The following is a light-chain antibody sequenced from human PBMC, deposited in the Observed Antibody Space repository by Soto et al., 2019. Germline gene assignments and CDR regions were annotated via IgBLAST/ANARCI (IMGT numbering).Light chain of an antibody. CDR3: QSYDSSLSGSV. CDR2: GNS. CDR1: RSNIGAGYD. J-gene: IGLJ7*01. Sequence: QSVLTQPPSVSGAPGQRVTISCTGSRSNIGAGYDVHWYQQLPGTAPKLPIYGNSNRPSGVPDRFSGSKSGASASLAITGLQAEDEADYYRQSYDSSLSGSVFGGGTQLTVL. V-gene: IGLV1-40*01.